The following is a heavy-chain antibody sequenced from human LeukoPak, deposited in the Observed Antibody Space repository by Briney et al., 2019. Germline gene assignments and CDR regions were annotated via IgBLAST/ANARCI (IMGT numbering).Heavy chain of an antibody. CDR3: ARVGQAVVAATPFDY. CDR1: GGSFSGYY. V-gene: IGHV4-34*01. Sequence: PSETLSLTCAVYGGSFSGYYWSWIRQPPAKGLEWIGEINHSGSTNYNPSLKSRVTISVDTSKNQFSLKLSSVTAADTAVYYCARVGQAVVAATPFDYWGQGTLVTVSS. D-gene: IGHD2-15*01. J-gene: IGHJ4*02. CDR2: INHSGST.